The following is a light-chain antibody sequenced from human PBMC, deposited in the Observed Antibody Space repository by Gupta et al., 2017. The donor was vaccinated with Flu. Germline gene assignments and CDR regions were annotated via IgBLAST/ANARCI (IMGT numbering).Light chain of an antibody. CDR3: QQYYSDLWT. CDR1: QSISNH. V-gene: IGKV1-27*01. Sequence: PSSLSASVGDRVTITCRASQSISNHLAWYQQKPGKVPKLLIYSASTLQTGVTSRFNGSGSGTAFTLTITSLQPEDFATYYCQQYYSDLWTFGPGTKVQIK. CDR2: SAS. J-gene: IGKJ1*01.